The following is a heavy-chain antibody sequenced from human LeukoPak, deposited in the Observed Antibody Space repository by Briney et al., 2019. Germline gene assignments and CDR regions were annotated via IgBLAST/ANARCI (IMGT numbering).Heavy chain of an antibody. Sequence: GGPLRLPCAPSGLPFSTYVMLWVRQAPGKGLVGVSAIGGSGGSTFYSDSVKGRFTISRDNSKNTVYLQMSGLRAEDTALYYCAKAHCSPASCSRIDYWGQGTLVTVSS. D-gene: IGHD2-2*01. J-gene: IGHJ4*02. CDR2: IGGSGGST. CDR1: GLPFSTYV. V-gene: IGHV3-23*01. CDR3: AKAHCSPASCSRIDY.